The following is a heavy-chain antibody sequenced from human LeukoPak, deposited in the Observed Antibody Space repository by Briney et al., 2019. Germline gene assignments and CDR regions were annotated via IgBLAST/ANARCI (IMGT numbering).Heavy chain of an antibody. CDR3: ARIAVAGTTPYYYYYGMDV. D-gene: IGHD6-19*01. V-gene: IGHV3-64*01. J-gene: IGHJ6*02. CDR2: ISSNGGST. Sequence: GGSLRLSCAASGFTFSSYAMLWVRQAPGKGLEYVSAISSNGGSTYYANSVKGRFTISRDNSKNTLYLQMGSLRAEDMAVYYCARIAVAGTTPYYYYYGMDVWGQGTTVTVSS. CDR1: GFTFSSYA.